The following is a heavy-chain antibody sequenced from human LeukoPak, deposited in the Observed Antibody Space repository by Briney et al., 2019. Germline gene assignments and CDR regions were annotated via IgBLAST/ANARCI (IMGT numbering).Heavy chain of an antibody. J-gene: IGHJ4*02. CDR2: IKQDGSEK. CDR1: GFTFGTCW. Sequence: GGSLRLSCAASGFTFGTCWMSWVRRAPGKGLEWVANIKQDGSEKYYVDSVKGRFTISRDNAKNSLYLQMNSLRAGDTAVYYCARDQYDTWSRRGNFDSWGQGTLVIVSS. D-gene: IGHD3-3*01. V-gene: IGHV3-7*03. CDR3: ARDQYDTWSRRGNFDS.